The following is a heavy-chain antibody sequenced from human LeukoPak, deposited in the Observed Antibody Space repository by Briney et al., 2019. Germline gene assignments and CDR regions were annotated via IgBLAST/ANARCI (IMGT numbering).Heavy chain of an antibody. V-gene: IGHV3-7*01. CDR3: VRGGGTLDM. J-gene: IGHJ3*02. CDR2: IKQDGSDK. D-gene: IGHD1-1*01. Sequence: GGSLRLSCEASGFIITGHWMSWVRQAPGKRPEWVANIKQDGSDKYYLASVKGRFTISRDNAKNSLYLQMNSLRDEDTAMYYCVRGGGTLDMWGQGTMVTVSS. CDR1: GFIITGHW.